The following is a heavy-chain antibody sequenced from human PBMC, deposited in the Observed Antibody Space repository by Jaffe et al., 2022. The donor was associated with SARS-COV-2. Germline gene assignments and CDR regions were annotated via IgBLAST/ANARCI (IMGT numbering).Heavy chain of an antibody. V-gene: IGHV4-31*03. CDR2: IYYSGST. D-gene: IGHD3-22*01. J-gene: IGHJ4*02. CDR1: GGSISSGGYY. Sequence: QVQLQESGPGLVKPSQTLSLTCTVSGGSISSGGYYWSWIRQHPGKGLEWIGYIYYSGSTYYNPSLKSRVTISVDTSKNQFSLKLSSVTAADTAVYYCARGAAGYYYDSSGYALYYFDYWGQGTLVTVSS. CDR3: ARGAAGYYYDSSGYALYYFDY.